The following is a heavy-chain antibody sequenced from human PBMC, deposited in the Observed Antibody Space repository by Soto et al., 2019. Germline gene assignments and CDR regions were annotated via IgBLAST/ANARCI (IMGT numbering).Heavy chain of an antibody. CDR2: ISSSSSYI. CDR1: GFTFSSYS. D-gene: IGHD3-10*01. Sequence: EVQLVESGGGLVKPGGSLRLSCAASGFTFSSYSMNWVRQAPGEGLEWVSSISSSSSYIYYGESVKGRLTISSDNAKNTLSLQINSLRAEDTAVYYCARGLWFGELLSDYWGQGTLVTVSS. CDR3: ARGLWFGELLSDY. J-gene: IGHJ4*02. V-gene: IGHV3-21*01.